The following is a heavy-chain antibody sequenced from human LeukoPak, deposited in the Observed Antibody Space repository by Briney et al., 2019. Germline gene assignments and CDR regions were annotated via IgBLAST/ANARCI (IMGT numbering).Heavy chain of an antibody. V-gene: IGHV3-30*02. CDR2: IRYDGSNK. D-gene: IGHD3-22*01. Sequence: PGGSLRLSCAASGFTFSSYGMHWVRQAPGKGLEWVAFIRYDGSNKYYADSVKGRFTISRDNSKNTLYLQMNSLRAEDTALYYCAKKSAYYYDNSGYPDYFDLWGQGTLVTVSS. J-gene: IGHJ4*02. CDR1: GFTFSSYG. CDR3: AKKSAYYYDNSGYPDYFDL.